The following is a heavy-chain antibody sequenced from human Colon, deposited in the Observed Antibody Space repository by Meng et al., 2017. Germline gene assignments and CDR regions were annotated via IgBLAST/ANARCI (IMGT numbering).Heavy chain of an antibody. CDR2: INHSGST. J-gene: IGHJ5*02. D-gene: IGHD5-12*01. V-gene: IGHV4-34*01. CDR3: ARGRYSGYLP. CDR1: GGSFSGYY. Sequence: GQLQQWGAGRLKPSETLSLTCAVYGGSFSGYYWSWIRQPPGKGLEWIWEINHSGSTNYNPSLKSRVTISVDTSKNQFSLKLSSVTAADTAVYYCARGRYSGYLPWGQGTLVTVSS.